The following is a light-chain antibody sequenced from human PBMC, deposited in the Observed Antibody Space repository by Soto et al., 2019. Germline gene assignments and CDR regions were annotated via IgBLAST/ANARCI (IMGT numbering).Light chain of an antibody. CDR3: QQSYNPPYT. CDR1: QTIVKF. Sequence: DIQMTQSPSSLSASVGDRVTISCRASQTIVKFLSWYQQKPGKAPNLLIYAASSLQSGVPSRFSGSGSGTDFRLTISSLQPEDFGSYFCQQSYNPPYTFGQGTKLEIK. V-gene: IGKV1-39*01. CDR2: AAS. J-gene: IGKJ2*01.